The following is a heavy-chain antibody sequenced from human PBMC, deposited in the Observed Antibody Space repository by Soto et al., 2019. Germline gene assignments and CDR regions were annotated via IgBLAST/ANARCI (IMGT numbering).Heavy chain of an antibody. CDR1: GGSISSSSYY. Sequence: PSETLSLTCTVSGGSISSSSYYWGWIRQPPGKGLEWIGSIYYSGSTYYNPSLKSRVTISVDTSKNQFSLKLSSVTAADTAVYYCARRVAWEAVAGTTRPVPGNWFDPWGQGTLVTVSS. CDR3: ARRVAWEAVAGTTRPVPGNWFDP. J-gene: IGHJ5*02. D-gene: IGHD6-19*01. V-gene: IGHV4-39*01. CDR2: IYYSGST.